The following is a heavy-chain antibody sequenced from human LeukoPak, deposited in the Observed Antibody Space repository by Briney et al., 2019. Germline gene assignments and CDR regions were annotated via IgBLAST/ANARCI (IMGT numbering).Heavy chain of an antibody. CDR1: GGSFSSYY. CDR2: IYYSGST. V-gene: IGHV4-59*08. J-gene: IGHJ5*02. CDR3: ARHAPSYYYDSSGSRFDP. D-gene: IGHD3-22*01. Sequence: SETLSLTCAVYGGSFSSYYWSWIRQPPVKGLEWIGYIYYSGSTNYNPSLKSRVTISVDTSKNQFSLKLSSVTAADTAVYYCARHAPSYYYDSSGSRFDPWGQGTLVTVSS.